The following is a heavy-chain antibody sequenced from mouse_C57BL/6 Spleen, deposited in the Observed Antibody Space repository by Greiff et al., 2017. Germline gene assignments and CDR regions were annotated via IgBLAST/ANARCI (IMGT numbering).Heavy chain of an antibody. J-gene: IGHJ2*01. CDR2: INPNNGGT. CDR3: ARGPPYYYGSSYYFDY. CDR1: GYTFTDYY. D-gene: IGHD1-1*01. Sequence: VQLQQSGPELVKPGASVKISCKASGYTFTDYYMNWVKQSHGKSLEWIGDINPNNGGTSYNQKFKGKATLTVDKSSSTAYMELRSLTSEDSAVYYCARGPPYYYGSSYYFDYWGQGTTLTVSS. V-gene: IGHV1-26*01.